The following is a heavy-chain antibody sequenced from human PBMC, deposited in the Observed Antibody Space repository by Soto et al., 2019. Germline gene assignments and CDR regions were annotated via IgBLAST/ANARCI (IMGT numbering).Heavy chain of an antibody. D-gene: IGHD3-22*01. V-gene: IGHV3-53*01. CDR3: ARNYDSTAGGAFDI. J-gene: IGHJ3*02. CDR2: IYSGGST. Sequence: EVQLVESGGGLIQPGGSLRLSCAASGFTVSSNYMSWVRQAPGKGLEWVSVIYSGGSTYYADSVKGRFTISRDNSKNTRDLQMNSLRAEDTAVYYCARNYDSTAGGAFDIWGQGTMVTVSS. CDR1: GFTVSSNY.